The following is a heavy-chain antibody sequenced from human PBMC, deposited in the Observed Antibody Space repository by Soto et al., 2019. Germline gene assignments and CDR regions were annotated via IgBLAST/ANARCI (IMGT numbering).Heavy chain of an antibody. CDR1: GYPFSDNQ. D-gene: IGHD4-4*01. V-gene: IGHV1-2*02. Sequence: ASVKVSCKASGYPFSDNQIHWVRRAPGQGLEWMGRISPKSDDTNYAQKFQGRVTMTRDTSIDTAYLELTGLTSDDTATYYCARKHSLDYIRWGLDPWGQGTLVTVSS. CDR3: ARKHSLDYIRWGLDP. J-gene: IGHJ5*02. CDR2: ISPKSDDT.